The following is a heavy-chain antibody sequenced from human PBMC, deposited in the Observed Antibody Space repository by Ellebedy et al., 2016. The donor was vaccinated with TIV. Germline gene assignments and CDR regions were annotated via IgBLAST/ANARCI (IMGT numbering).Heavy chain of an antibody. CDR2: IYYSGST. D-gene: IGHD4-17*01. Sequence: GSLRLSCTVSGGSISSYYWSWIRQPPGKGLEWIGYIYYSGSTNYNPSLKSRVTISVDTSKNQFSLKLSSVTAADTAVYYCARDRGDYGLDYWGQGTLVTVSS. CDR1: GGSISSYY. V-gene: IGHV4-59*01. CDR3: ARDRGDYGLDY. J-gene: IGHJ4*01.